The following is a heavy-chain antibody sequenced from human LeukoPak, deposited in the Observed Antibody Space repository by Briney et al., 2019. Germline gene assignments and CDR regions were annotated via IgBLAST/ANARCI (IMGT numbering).Heavy chain of an antibody. Sequence: PSETLSLTCTVSGGSISSYYWSWIRQPPGKGLEWIGYIYYSGSTNYNPSLKSRVTISVDTSKNQFSLKLSSVTAADTAVYYCASVPASTYYYYYMDVWGKGTTVTVSS. V-gene: IGHV4-59*01. CDR3: ASVPASTYYYYYMDV. J-gene: IGHJ6*03. CDR2: IYYSGST. D-gene: IGHD2-2*01. CDR1: GGSISSYY.